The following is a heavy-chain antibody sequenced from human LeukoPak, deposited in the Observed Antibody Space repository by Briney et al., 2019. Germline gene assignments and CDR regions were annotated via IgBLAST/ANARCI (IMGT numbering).Heavy chain of an antibody. D-gene: IGHD2-21*02. CDR3: TKLGLLAYCGGDCRGMDV. CDR1: GFAFNTYA. Sequence: GGSLRLSCAASGFAFNTYAMSWVRQAPGKGLEWVSVISGSGDRIFYADSVKGRFTISRDNSRSTLYLQMNSLRVEDTAVYYCTKLGLLAYCGGDCRGMDVWGQGTTVTVSS. V-gene: IGHV3-23*01. CDR2: ISGSGDRI. J-gene: IGHJ6*02.